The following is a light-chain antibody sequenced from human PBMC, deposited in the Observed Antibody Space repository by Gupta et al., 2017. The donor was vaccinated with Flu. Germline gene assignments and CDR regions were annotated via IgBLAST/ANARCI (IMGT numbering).Light chain of an antibody. J-gene: IGLJ3*02. CDR3: QAWDSSSDRCV. CDR1: NIGRKT. CDR2: DDS. Sequence: YVLTPPPSVSLAPGQTARITCGGNNIGRKTVHWYQQRPGQAPVLVVFDDSDRPSGIPERFSGSNSGNTATLTISRVEAGDEADYYCQAWDSSSDRCVFGGGTKLTVL. V-gene: IGLV3-21*02.